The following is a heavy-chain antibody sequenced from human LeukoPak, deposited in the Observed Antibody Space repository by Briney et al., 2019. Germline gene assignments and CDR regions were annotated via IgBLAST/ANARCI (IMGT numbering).Heavy chain of an antibody. CDR2: IYSGGSI. CDR3: ARGPPLFGEHYYYYGMDV. V-gene: IGHV3-66*02. Sequence: GGSLRLSCAASGFTVSSNYMSWVRQAPGKGMEWVTVIYSGGSIYYADSVKGRFTISRDNSKTTLYLQMNSLRAEDTAVYYCARGPPLFGEHYYYYGMDVWGQGTTVTVSS. J-gene: IGHJ6*02. D-gene: IGHD3-10*01. CDR1: GFTVSSNY.